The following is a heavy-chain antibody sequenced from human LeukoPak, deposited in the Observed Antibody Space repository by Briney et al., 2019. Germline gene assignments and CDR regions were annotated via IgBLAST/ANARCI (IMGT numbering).Heavy chain of an antibody. D-gene: IGHD2-2*02. CDR3: ARWLGYCSSTSCYTKAYFDY. CDR2: IIPIFGTA. V-gene: IGHV1-69*05. CDR1: GGTFSSYA. J-gene: IGHJ4*02. Sequence: ASVKVSCKASGGTFSSYAISWVRQAPGQGLEWMGVIIPIFGTANYAQKFQGRVTITTDESTSTAYMELSSLRAEDTAVYYCARWLGYCSSTSCYTKAYFDYWGQGTLVTVSS.